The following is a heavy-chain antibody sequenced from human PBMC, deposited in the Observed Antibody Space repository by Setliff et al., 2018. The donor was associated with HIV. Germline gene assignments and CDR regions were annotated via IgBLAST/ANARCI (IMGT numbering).Heavy chain of an antibody. Sequence: ASVKVSCKASGYTFTGYYMHWVRQAPGQGLEWMGWINPNSGGTNYAQKFQGRVTVTRDTSTSTLHMELSSLRSDDTAVYYCARDLGSITLFGVVIQGAFDIWGQGTMVTV. CDR3: ARDLGSITLFGVVIQGAFDI. J-gene: IGHJ3*02. CDR1: GYTFTGYY. D-gene: IGHD3-3*01. CDR2: INPNSGGT. V-gene: IGHV1-2*02.